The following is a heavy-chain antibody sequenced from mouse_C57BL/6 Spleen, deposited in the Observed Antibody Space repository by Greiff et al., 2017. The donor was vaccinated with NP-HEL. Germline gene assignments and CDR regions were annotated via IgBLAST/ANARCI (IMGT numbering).Heavy chain of an antibody. CDR3: ARGGYYGSSYGYYFDY. D-gene: IGHD1-1*01. CDR2: IHPNSGST. J-gene: IGHJ2*01. CDR1: GYTFTSYW. V-gene: IGHV1-64*01. Sequence: QVQLQQPGAELVKPGASVKLSCKASGYTFTSYWMHWVKQRPGQGLEWIGMIHPNSGSTNYNEKFKSKATLTVDKSSSTAYMQLSSLTSEDSAVYYCARGGYYGSSYGYYFDYWGQGTTLTVSS.